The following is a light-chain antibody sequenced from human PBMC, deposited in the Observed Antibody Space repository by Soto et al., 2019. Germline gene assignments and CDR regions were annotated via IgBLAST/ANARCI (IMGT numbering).Light chain of an antibody. V-gene: IGLV1-44*01. Sequence: QSVLTQSPSASGTPGQRVTMSCSGSRSNIGSNSVSWYQQLPGTVPTLLIYCSNERPLGVPDRFSRCKSGTSASLAISRLHSEDEAHYYCAVWDDGLDAWMFGGGTKLTVL. CDR3: AVWDDGLDAWM. J-gene: IGLJ3*02. CDR2: CSN. CDR1: RSNIGSNS.